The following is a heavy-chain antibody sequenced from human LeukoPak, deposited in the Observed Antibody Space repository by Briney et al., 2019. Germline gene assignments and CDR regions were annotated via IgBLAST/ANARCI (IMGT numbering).Heavy chain of an antibody. CDR1: GFTFSSYA. Sequence: PGGSLRLSCAASGFTFSSYAMSWVRQAPGKGLEWVSAISGGGGSTYYADSVKGRFTISRDNSKNTLSLQMNSLRAEDTAVYYCAKDPLFRGSGVDYWGQGTLVTVSS. CDR3: AKDPLFRGSGVDY. D-gene: IGHD3-10*01. CDR2: ISGGGGST. J-gene: IGHJ4*02. V-gene: IGHV3-23*01.